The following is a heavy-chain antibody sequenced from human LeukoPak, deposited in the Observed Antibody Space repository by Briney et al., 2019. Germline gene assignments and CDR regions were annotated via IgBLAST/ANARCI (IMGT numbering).Heavy chain of an antibody. CDR2: IHNSGST. J-gene: IGHJ4*02. D-gene: IGHD6-6*01. V-gene: IGHV4-4*07. CDR3: AREGSMTARPFVSIDY. Sequence: PSETLSLTCTVSGGSISTYYWSWIRQPAGKGLEWIGRIHNSGSTDYNPSLKSRVTMSVDTSKKQFSLRLSSVTAADAAMYYCAREGSMTARPFVSIDYWGQGTLVTVSS. CDR1: GGSISTYY.